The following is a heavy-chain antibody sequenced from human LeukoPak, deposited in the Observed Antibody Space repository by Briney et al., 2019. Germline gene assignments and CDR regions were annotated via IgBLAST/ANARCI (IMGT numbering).Heavy chain of an antibody. J-gene: IGHJ5*02. V-gene: IGHV4-34*01. CDR3: ARGRSNYGP. CDR2: VNHGGST. D-gene: IGHD3-10*01. CDR1: GFTFSSYG. Sequence: GSLRLSCAASGFTFSSYGMHWVRQAPGKGLEWIGVVNHGGSTNYNPSLKSRVTISIDTSMNQFSLNLTSVSAADTAVYYCARGRSNYGPWGPGTLVTVSS.